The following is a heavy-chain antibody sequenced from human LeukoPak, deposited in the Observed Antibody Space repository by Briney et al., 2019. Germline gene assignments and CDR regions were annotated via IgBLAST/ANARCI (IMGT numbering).Heavy chain of an antibody. CDR3: ARDPKRQWLFLDAFDI. J-gene: IGHJ3*02. Sequence: KPSETLSLTCTVSGGSISSGSYYWSWIRQPAGKGLEWIGRIYTSGSTNYNPSLKSRVTISVDTSKNQFSLKLSSVTAADTAVYYCARDPKRQWLFLDAFDIWGQGTMVTVSS. CDR2: IYTSGST. V-gene: IGHV4-61*02. CDR1: GGSISSGSYY. D-gene: IGHD6-19*01.